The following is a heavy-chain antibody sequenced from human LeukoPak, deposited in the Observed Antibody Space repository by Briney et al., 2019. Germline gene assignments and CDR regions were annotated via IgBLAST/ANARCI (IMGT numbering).Heavy chain of an antibody. Sequence: GGSLRLSCAAFEFTFSNYDMHWVRQAPGKGLEWVSAISGSGGSTYYADSVKGRFTISRDNSKNTLYLQMNSLRAEDTAVYYCANQKGITIFGARNWGSFDYWGQGTLVTVSS. D-gene: IGHD3-3*01. J-gene: IGHJ4*02. V-gene: IGHV3-23*01. CDR1: EFTFSNYD. CDR2: ISGSGGST. CDR3: ANQKGITIFGARNWGSFDY.